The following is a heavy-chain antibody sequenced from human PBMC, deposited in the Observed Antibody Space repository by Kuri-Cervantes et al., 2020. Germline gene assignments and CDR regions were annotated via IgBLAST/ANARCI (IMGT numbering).Heavy chain of an antibody. CDR1: GFTFSNYW. J-gene: IGHJ4*02. CDR2: IKQDGSEK. CDR3: ARHSSGSVVPYYFDY. V-gene: IGHV3-7*02. Sequence: GESLKISCAASGFTFSNYWMSWVRQAPGKGLEWVANIKQDGSEKYYVDSVKGRFTISRDNAKNSLFLQMNSLRAEDTAVYYCARHSSGSVVPYYFDYWGQGTLVTVSS. D-gene: IGHD6-19*01.